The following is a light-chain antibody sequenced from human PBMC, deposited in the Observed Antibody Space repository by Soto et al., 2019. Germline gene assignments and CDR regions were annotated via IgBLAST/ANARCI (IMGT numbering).Light chain of an antibody. CDR1: QSVSSSY. CDR3: QPYGSSPLT. J-gene: IGKJ4*01. V-gene: IGKV3-20*01. CDR2: GAS. Sequence: EIVLTQSPGTLSLSPGERATLSCRASQSVSSSYLAWYQQKPGQAPRLLIYGASSRATGIPDRFSGSGSGPDFTLTISRLEPEDFAVYYCQPYGSSPLTFGGGTKVEIK.